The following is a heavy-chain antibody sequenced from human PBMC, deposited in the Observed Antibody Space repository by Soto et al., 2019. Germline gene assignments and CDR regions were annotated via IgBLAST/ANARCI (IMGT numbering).Heavy chain of an antibody. Sequence: SETLSLTCTVSGGSISSSSYYWGWIRQPPGKGLEWIGSIYYSGSTYYNPSLKSRVTISVDTSKNQFSLKLSSVTAADTAVYYCARGRRHYDILTGYYRGNAFDIWGQGTMVTVSS. CDR2: IYYSGST. J-gene: IGHJ3*02. D-gene: IGHD3-9*01. CDR1: GGSISSSSYY. V-gene: IGHV4-39*01. CDR3: ARGRRHYDILTGYYRGNAFDI.